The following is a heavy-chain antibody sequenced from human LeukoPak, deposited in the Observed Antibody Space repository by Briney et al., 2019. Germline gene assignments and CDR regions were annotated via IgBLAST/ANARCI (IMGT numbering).Heavy chain of an antibody. V-gene: IGHV3-66*01. Sequence: QPGGSLRLSCAASGFTVSSNYMSWVRQAPGKGLEWASVIYSGGSTYYADSVKGRFTISRDNSKNTVYLQMNSLRADDTAVYYCARGSPRGSSGHDYYFDYWGQGTLATVSS. CDR3: ARGSPRGSSGHDYYFDY. J-gene: IGHJ4*02. CDR2: IYSGGST. CDR1: GFTVSSNY. D-gene: IGHD3-22*01.